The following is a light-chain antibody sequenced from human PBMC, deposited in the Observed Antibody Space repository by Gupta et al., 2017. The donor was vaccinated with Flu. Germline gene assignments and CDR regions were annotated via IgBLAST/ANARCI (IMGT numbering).Light chain of an antibody. V-gene: IGKV1-6*01. J-gene: IGKJ2*01. CDR1: QGVRYD. Sequence: VGDRVTITCRASQGVRYDLGWYQQKTGKAPKLLMYATSTLQTGVPSRFSGSGSGTEFTLTISSLQPEDSATYYCLQDYTYPRTFGQGTKVEV. CDR2: ATS. CDR3: LQDYTYPRT.